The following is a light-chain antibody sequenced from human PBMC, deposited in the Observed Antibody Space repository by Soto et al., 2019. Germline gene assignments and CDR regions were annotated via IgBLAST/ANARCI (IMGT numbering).Light chain of an antibody. J-gene: IGKJ2*01. CDR1: QSVSSSY. CDR3: HQYGNSPQT. V-gene: IGKV3-20*01. Sequence: EIVLTQSPGTLSLSPGERAILSCRASQSVSSSYLACYQQKPGQAPRLLIYDASSRATGIPDRFSGSASGTDFTLTITRLEPEDFAVYYCHQYGNSPQTFGQGTKLEIK. CDR2: DAS.